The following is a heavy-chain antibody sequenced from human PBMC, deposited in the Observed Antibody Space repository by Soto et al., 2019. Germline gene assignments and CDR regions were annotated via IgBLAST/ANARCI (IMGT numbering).Heavy chain of an antibody. Sequence: SVKVSCKASGFTFTSSAVQWVRQARGQRLEWIGWIVVGSGNTNYAQKFQERVTITRDMSTSTAYMELSSLRSEDTAVYYCAAEEEYYDFWSGYLAPDYGMDVWGQGTTVTVSS. V-gene: IGHV1-58*01. J-gene: IGHJ6*02. CDR3: AAEEEYYDFWSGYLAPDYGMDV. D-gene: IGHD3-3*01. CDR2: IVVGSGNT. CDR1: GFTFTSSA.